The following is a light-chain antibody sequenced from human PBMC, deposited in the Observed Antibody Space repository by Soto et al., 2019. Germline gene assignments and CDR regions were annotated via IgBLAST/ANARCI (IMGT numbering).Light chain of an antibody. V-gene: IGKV3-20*01. CDR1: QSVRNNY. Sequence: EIVLQQSLGTLSLSPGERATLSGRASQSVRNNYVAWYQQNPGQAPRLLIYGASNRATGIPDRFSGSGSGTDFTLTISRLEPEDLAVYYCQQYGSSPPITVGQGTRLEIK. CDR2: GAS. J-gene: IGKJ5*01. CDR3: QQYGSSPPIT.